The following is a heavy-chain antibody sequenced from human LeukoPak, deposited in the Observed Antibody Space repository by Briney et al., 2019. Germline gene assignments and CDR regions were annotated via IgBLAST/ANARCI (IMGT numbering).Heavy chain of an antibody. D-gene: IGHD2/OR15-2a*01. J-gene: IGHJ3*02. CDR3: ARSLKSNSRDAFDI. Sequence: SETLSLTCTVSGGSMSIYYWSWIRQPPGKGLEWIGQMYYSGSAKYNPSLKSRATTSVDTSKNQFSLKLSSVTAADTAVYYCARSLKSNSRDAFDIWGQGTMVTVSS. V-gene: IGHV4-59*01. CDR2: MYYSGSA. CDR1: GGSMSIYY.